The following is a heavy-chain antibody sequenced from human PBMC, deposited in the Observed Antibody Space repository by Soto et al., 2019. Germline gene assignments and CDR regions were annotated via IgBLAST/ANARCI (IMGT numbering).Heavy chain of an antibody. J-gene: IGHJ4*02. V-gene: IGHV3-7*01. Sequence: GESLKISCAASGFTFSSYWMSWVRQAPGKGLEWVANIKQDGSEKYYVDSVKGRFTISRDNAKNSLYLQMNSLRAEDTAVYYCARDGTGIGGWKNYWGQGTLVTVSS. CDR1: GFTFSSYW. CDR3: ARDGTGIGGWKNY. CDR2: IKQDGSEK. D-gene: IGHD1-1*01.